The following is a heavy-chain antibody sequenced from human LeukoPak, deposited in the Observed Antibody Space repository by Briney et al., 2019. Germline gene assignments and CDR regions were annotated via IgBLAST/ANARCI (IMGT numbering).Heavy chain of an antibody. V-gene: IGHV1-69*13. D-gene: IGHD3-9*01. CDR3: ARGRGHFDWLLNY. CDR1: GGIFSSYA. CDR2: IIPTFGTA. Sequence: ASVKVSCKASGGIFSSYAISWVRQAPGQGLEWMGGIIPTFGTANYAQKFQGRVTITADESTSTAYMELSSLRSEDTAVYYCARGRGHFDWLLNYWGQGTLVTVSS. J-gene: IGHJ4*02.